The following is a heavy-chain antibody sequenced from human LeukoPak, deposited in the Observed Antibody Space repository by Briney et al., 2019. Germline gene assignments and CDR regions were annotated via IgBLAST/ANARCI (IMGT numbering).Heavy chain of an antibody. CDR2: IYYSGST. CDR1: GGSISSGDYY. Sequence: SETLSLTCTVSGGSISSGDYYWSWIRQPPGKGPEWIGYIYYSGSTNYNPSLKSRVTISVDTSKNQFSLKLSSVTAADTAVYYCARGYPALRYFDWSPPGYYFDYWGQGTLVTVSS. V-gene: IGHV4-30-4*01. D-gene: IGHD3-9*01. CDR3: ARGYPALRYFDWSPPGYYFDY. J-gene: IGHJ4*02.